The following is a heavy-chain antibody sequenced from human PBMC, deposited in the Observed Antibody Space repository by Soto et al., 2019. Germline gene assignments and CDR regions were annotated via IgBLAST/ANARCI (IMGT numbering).Heavy chain of an antibody. CDR1: GGTFSSYT. CDR2: IIPILGIA. CDR3: ASPYDFWSGYPLVY. Sequence: QVQLVQSGAEVKKPGSSVKVSCKASGGTFSSYTISWVRQAPGQGLEWMGRIIPILGIANYAQKFQGRVTLTADKSTSTAYMELSSLRSEDTAVYYCASPYDFWSGYPLVYWGQGTLVTVSS. D-gene: IGHD3-3*01. V-gene: IGHV1-69*02. J-gene: IGHJ4*02.